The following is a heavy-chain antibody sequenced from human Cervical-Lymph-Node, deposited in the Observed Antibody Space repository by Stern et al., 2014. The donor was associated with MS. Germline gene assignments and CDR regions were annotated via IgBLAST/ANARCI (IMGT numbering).Heavy chain of an antibody. J-gene: IGHJ6*02. Sequence: DQLVESGGGVVRPGKSLRLSCAASGFTFSSYAMHWVHQAPGKGLEWLAVISFDGSQEYYADSVKGRFTISRDMSKNTLYLQLSSLKTEDTAVYYCAKEGQPLQDYYYGMDVWGQGTTVTVSS. CDR3: AKEGQPLQDYYYGMDV. V-gene: IGHV3-30*18. D-gene: IGHD2-21*02. CDR2: ISFDGSQE. CDR1: GFTFSSYA.